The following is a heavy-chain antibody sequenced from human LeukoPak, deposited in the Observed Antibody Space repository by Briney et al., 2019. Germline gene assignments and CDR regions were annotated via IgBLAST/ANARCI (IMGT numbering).Heavy chain of an antibody. J-gene: IGHJ6*02. Sequence: SETLTLTCAVYGGSFSGYYWSWIRQPPGKGLEWIGEINHSGSTNYNPSLKSRGTISVDTSKNQFSLKLSAVPAADTAVYYCARDPYYDFWSGYYYYYYGMDVWGQGTTVTVSS. CDR1: GGSFSGYY. CDR2: INHSGST. D-gene: IGHD3-3*01. V-gene: IGHV4-34*01. CDR3: ARDPYYDFWSGYYYYYYGMDV.